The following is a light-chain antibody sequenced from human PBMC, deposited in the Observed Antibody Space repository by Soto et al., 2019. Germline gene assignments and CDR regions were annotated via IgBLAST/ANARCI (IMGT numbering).Light chain of an antibody. Sequence: QSALTQPASVSGSPGQSITISCTGASGDFGGYNYVSWYQQHPGKAPKLMIYDVSNRPSGVSNRFSGSKSGNMASLTISGLQAEDEADYYCSSYTTRGTLDRVIFGGGTKLTVL. J-gene: IGLJ2*01. CDR1: SGDFGGYNY. V-gene: IGLV2-14*03. CDR2: DVS. CDR3: SSYTTRGTLDRVI.